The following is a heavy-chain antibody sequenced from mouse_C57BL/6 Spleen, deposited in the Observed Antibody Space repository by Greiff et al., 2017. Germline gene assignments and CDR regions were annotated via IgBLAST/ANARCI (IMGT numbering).Heavy chain of an antibody. D-gene: IGHD1-1*01. V-gene: IGHV1-55*01. J-gene: IGHJ4*01. Sequence: QVQLQQPGAELVKPGASVKMSCKASGYTFTSYWITWVKQRPGQGLEWLGDIYPGSGSTTYNEKFQSKATLTVDTSSSTAYMQLSSLTSDDSAVYDCAREGAVVANYYAMDYWGQGTSGTVSS. CDR2: IYPGSGST. CDR3: AREGAVVANYYAMDY. CDR1: GYTFTSYW.